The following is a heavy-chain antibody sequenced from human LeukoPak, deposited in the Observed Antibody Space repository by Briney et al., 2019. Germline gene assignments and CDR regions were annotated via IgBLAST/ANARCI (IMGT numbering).Heavy chain of an antibody. CDR2: INHSGST. CDR3: ARWGCGAPETAATLYYYYGMDV. J-gene: IGHJ6*04. Sequence: PLETLSLTCAVYGGSFSGYYWSWIRQPPGKGLEWIGEINHSGSTNYNPSLKSRVTISVDTSKNQFSLKLSSVTAADTAVYYCARWGCGAPETAATLYYYYGMDVWGKGTTVTVSS. D-gene: IGHD2-15*01. V-gene: IGHV4-34*01. CDR1: GGSFSGYY.